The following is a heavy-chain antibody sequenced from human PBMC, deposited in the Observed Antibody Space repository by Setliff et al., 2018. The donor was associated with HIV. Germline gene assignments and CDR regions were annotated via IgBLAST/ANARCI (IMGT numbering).Heavy chain of an antibody. CDR3: VRGVQSPPHYSYYYMDV. V-gene: IGHV1-69*02. J-gene: IGHJ6*03. CDR1: RSTFNSHT. D-gene: IGHD3-3*01. CDR2: IIPILGVA. Sequence: SSFHFSCPASRSTFNSHTINWVRQAPGQGLDWMGRIIPILGVANYAQRFQGKVTITADKSTSTAYMELTSLRFDDTAMYYCVRGVQSPPHYSYYYMDVWGEGTMVTVSS.